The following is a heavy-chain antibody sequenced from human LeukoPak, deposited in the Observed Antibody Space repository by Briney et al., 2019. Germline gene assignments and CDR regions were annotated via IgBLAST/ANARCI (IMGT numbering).Heavy chain of an antibody. J-gene: IGHJ5*02. D-gene: IGHD2-8*01. CDR2: IIPIFGTA. V-gene: IGHV1-69*05. Sequence: GASVKVSCKASGGTFSSYAISWVRQAPGQGLEWMGGIIPIFGTANYAQKFQGGVTITTDESTSTAYMELSSLRSEDTAVYYCARGFVYARYDNWFDPWGQGTLVTVSS. CDR3: ARGFVYARYDNWFDP. CDR1: GGTFSSYA.